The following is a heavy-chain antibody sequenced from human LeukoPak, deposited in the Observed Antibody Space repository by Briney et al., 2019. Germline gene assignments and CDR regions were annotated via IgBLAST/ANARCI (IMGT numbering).Heavy chain of an antibody. CDR3: ARTTTYYYGTDV. D-gene: IGHD1-1*01. CDR1: GGSITNYY. CDR2: LYHSGGT. Sequence: SETLSLTCSLSGGSITNYYWSWIRRPPEKGREGIGSLYHSGGTSYNPSLKSRVTMSVDTSKNQSSLELTSVIAADTAVYYCARTTTYYYGTDVWGQGSTVTVSS. V-gene: IGHV4-59*01. J-gene: IGHJ6*02.